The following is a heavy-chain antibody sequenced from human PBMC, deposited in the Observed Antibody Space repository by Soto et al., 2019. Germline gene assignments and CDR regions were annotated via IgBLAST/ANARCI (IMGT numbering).Heavy chain of an antibody. CDR3: AKSVEATDFDY. CDR2: ISGSGGST. CDR1: GFTFSSYD. V-gene: IGHV3-23*01. D-gene: IGHD1-26*01. Sequence: EVQLLESGGGLVQPGGSLRLSCAASGFTFSSYDMSWVRQAPGKGLEWVSAISGSGGSTYYADSVKGRFIIFRDNSKNTLYLQMNSLRAVDTAVYYCAKSVEATDFDYWGQGTLVTVSS. J-gene: IGHJ4*02.